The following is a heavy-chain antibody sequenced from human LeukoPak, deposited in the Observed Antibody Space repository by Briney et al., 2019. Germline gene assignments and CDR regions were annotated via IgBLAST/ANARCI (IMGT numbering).Heavy chain of an antibody. CDR2: IKQDGSEK. D-gene: IGHD3-16*02. Sequence: PGGSLRLSCAASGFTFSSYWMSWVRQAPGKGLGWVANIKQDGSEKYFVDSVKGRFTISRDNAKNSLYLQLNSLRAEDTAVYYCARGSGDFLLITFGAAFVSGMDVWGQGTTVTVSS. CDR1: GFTFSSYW. V-gene: IGHV3-7*01. J-gene: IGHJ6*02. CDR3: ARGSGDFLLITFGAAFVSGMDV.